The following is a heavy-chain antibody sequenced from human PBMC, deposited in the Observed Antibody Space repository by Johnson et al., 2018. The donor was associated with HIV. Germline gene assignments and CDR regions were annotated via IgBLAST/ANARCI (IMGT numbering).Heavy chain of an antibody. CDR1: GFTFSDHY. CDR3: ARDRGIVAAGDASDI. J-gene: IGHJ3*02. CDR2: TRNKANSYTT. D-gene: IGHD6-13*01. Sequence: VQLVESGGGVVQPGRSLRLSCAASGFTFSDHYMDWVRQAPGKGLEWVGRTRNKANSYTTEYAASVKGRFTISRDDSKNSLSLKMNILTTEDTAVYYCARDRGIVAAGDASDIWGQGTMVTVSS. V-gene: IGHV3-72*01.